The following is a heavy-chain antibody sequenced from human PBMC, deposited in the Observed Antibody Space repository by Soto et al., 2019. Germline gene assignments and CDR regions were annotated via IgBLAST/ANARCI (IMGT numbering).Heavy chain of an antibody. CDR3: AKTSSSWPQDAFDI. CDR2: INPNSGGT. Sequence: ASVKVSCKASGYTFTGYYMHWVRQAPGQGLEWMGWINPNSGGTNYAQKFQGWVTMTRDTPISTAYMELSRLRSDDTAVYYCAKTSSSWPQDAFDIWGQGTMVTVSS. CDR1: GYTFTGYY. D-gene: IGHD6-13*01. J-gene: IGHJ3*02. V-gene: IGHV1-2*04.